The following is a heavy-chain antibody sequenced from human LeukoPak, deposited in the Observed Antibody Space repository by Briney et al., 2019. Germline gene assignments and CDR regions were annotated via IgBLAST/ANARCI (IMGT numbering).Heavy chain of an antibody. CDR2: IYHSGST. Sequence: PSETLSLTCTVSGYSISSGYYWGWIRQPPGKGLEWIGSIYHSGSTYYNPSLKSRVTISVDTSKNQFSLKLSSVTAADTAVYFCAGQYTVYDPFDQWGQGTLVTVSS. J-gene: IGHJ4*02. V-gene: IGHV4-38-2*02. CDR3: AGQYTVYDPFDQ. D-gene: IGHD5/OR15-5a*01. CDR1: GYSISSGYY.